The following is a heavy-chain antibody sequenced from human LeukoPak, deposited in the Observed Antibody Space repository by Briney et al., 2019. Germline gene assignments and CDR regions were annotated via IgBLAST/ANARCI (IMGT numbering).Heavy chain of an antibody. D-gene: IGHD6-19*01. CDR1: GFTFKNYA. Sequence: GGSPRLSCSASGFTFKNYAIHWVRQAPGKGLEYVSGISSNGRSPYYADSVNGRFAISRDNSKNMVYLQVSSLRLEDTAVYYCVKSRELAAAGHYYGMDVWGQGTTVTVSS. CDR3: VKSRELAAAGHYYGMDV. J-gene: IGHJ6*02. CDR2: ISSNGRSP. V-gene: IGHV3-64D*06.